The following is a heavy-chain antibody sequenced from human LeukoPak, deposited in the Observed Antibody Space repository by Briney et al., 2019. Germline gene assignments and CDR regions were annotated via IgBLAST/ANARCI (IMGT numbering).Heavy chain of an antibody. J-gene: IGHJ4*02. Sequence: PSETLSLTCTVSGGSISSGSYYWSWIRQPPGKGLEWIGEINHSGSTNYNPSLKSRVTISVDKSKNQFSLKLSSVTAADTAVYYCARAQRGITMIVVAPRAPYYFDYWGQGTLVTVSS. CDR1: GGSISSGSYY. D-gene: IGHD3-22*01. CDR2: INHSGST. CDR3: ARAQRGITMIVVAPRAPYYFDY. V-gene: IGHV4-39*07.